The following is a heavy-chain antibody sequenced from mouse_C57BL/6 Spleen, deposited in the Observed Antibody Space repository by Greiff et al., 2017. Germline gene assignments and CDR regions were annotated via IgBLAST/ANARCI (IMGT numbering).Heavy chain of an antibody. J-gene: IGHJ3*01. CDR2: ISSGGDYI. D-gene: IGHD4-1*01. V-gene: IGHV5-9-1*02. CDR1: GFTFSSYA. CDR3: TRDGNWDFAY. Sequence: EVMLVESGEGLVKPGGSLKLSCAASGFTFSSYAMSWVRQTPEKRLEWVAYISSGGDYIYYADTVKGRFTISRDNARNTLYLQMSSLKSEDTAMYYCTRDGNWDFAYGGQGTLVTVSA.